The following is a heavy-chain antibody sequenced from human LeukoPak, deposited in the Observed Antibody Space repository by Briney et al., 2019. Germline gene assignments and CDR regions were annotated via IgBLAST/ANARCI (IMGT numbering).Heavy chain of an antibody. V-gene: IGHV4-59*12. CDR3: ARSKQQLVLLNWFDP. CDR2: IYYSGST. D-gene: IGHD6-13*01. J-gene: IGHJ5*02. CDR1: GGSISSYY. Sequence: PSETLSLTCTVSGGSISSYYWSWIRQPPGKGLEWIGYIYYSGSTNYNPSLKSRVTISVDTSKNQFSLKLSSVTAADTAVYYCARSKQQLVLLNWFDPWGQGTLVTVSS.